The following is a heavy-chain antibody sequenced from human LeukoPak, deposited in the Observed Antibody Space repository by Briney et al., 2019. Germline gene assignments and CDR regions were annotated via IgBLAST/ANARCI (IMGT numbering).Heavy chain of an antibody. V-gene: IGHV3-74*01. D-gene: IGHD4-17*01. CDR3: ARASTTVPNLLDN. Sequence: QSGGSLRLSCAASGFTFSTYWMHWVRQDPGKGLLWVSRIKGDGSSTNYADSVKGRFTISRDNAKNTLYLQMNSLRAEDTAVCYCARASTTVPNLLDNWGQGTLVTVSS. CDR1: GFTFSTYW. CDR2: IKGDGSST. J-gene: IGHJ4*02.